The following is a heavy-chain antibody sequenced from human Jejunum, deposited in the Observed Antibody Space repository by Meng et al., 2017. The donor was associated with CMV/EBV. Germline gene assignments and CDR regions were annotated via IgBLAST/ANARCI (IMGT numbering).Heavy chain of an antibody. D-gene: IGHD2-15*01. CDR3: ARIRSSPGGGD. J-gene: IGHJ4*02. Sequence: SCAASGFTFSDHYLDWLRQAPGKGLEWVASLNGADSHYAESVKGRFTISRDNSKNTLYLQLSSLRVEDTAVYYCARIRSSPGGGDWGQGTQVTVSS. V-gene: IGHV3-53*01. CDR2: LNGADS. CDR1: GFTFSDHY.